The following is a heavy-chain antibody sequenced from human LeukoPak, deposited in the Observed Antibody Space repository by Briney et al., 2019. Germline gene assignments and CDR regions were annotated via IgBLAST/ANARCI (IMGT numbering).Heavy chain of an antibody. Sequence: SETLSLTCTVSGGSISSYYWSWIRQPPGKGLEWIGYIYYSGSTNYNPSLKSRVTISVDTSKNQFSLKLSSATAADTAVYYCARESPYDFWSGYYETDAFDIWGQGTMVTVSS. CDR2: IYYSGST. D-gene: IGHD3-3*01. CDR1: GGSISSYY. J-gene: IGHJ3*02. CDR3: ARESPYDFWSGYYETDAFDI. V-gene: IGHV4-59*01.